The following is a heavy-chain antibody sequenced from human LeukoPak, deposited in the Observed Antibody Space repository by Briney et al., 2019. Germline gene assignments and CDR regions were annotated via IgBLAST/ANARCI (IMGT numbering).Heavy chain of an antibody. CDR2: IYYSGST. Sequence: SETLSPTCTVSGGSISSYYWSWIRQPPGKGLEWIGYIYYSGSTNYNPSLKSRVTISVDTSKNQFSLKLSSVTAADTAVYYCARDLGPGLFDYWGQGTLVTVSS. CDR1: GGSISSYY. J-gene: IGHJ4*02. CDR3: ARDLGPGLFDY. V-gene: IGHV4-59*01.